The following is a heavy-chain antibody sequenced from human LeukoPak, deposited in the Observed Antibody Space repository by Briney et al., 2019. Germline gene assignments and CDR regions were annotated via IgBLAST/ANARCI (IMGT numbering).Heavy chain of an antibody. Sequence: PGGSLRLFCAASGRTFSSYEMNWVRQAPGTGLEWVSYISSSGSTIYYADSVKGRFTISRDNAKNSLYLQMNSLRAEDTAVYYCAELGITMIGGVWGKGTTVTISS. D-gene: IGHD3-10*02. J-gene: IGHJ6*03. CDR2: ISSSGSTI. CDR3: AELGITMIGGV. V-gene: IGHV3-48*03. CDR1: GRTFSSYE.